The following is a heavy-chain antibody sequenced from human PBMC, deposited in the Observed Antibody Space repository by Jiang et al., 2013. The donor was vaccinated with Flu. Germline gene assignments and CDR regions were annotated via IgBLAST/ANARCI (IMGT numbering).Heavy chain of an antibody. CDR1: GGSFSGYY. Sequence: LLKPSETLSLTCAVYGGSFSGYYWSWIRQPPGKGLEWIGEINHSGITNYNPSLESRVTISVDTSKNQFSLKLRSVTAADTAVYYCARSWTQREVTTDYWGQGTLVTGLL. CDR2: INHSGIT. V-gene: IGHV4-34*01. CDR3: ARSWTQREVTTDY. D-gene: IGHD4-17*01. J-gene: IGHJ4*02.